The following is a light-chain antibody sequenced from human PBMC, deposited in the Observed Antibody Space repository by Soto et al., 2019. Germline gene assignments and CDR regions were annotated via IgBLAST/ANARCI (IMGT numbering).Light chain of an antibody. V-gene: IGLV2-14*01. J-gene: IGLJ3*02. CDR1: GTDVGGYNY. CDR2: EVS. Sequence: QSVLTQPASVSGSPGQSVTISCTGTGTDVGGYNYVSWYQHHPGKAPKLMIYEVSNRPPGVSNRFSGSKSGNTASLSISGIQTEDEADYYCCSFTSRSTWLFGGGTKLTVL. CDR3: CSFTSRSTWL.